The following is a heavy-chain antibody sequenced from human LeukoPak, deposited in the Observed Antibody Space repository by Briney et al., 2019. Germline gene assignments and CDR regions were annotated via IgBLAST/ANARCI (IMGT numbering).Heavy chain of an antibody. J-gene: IGHJ3*02. CDR2: IYYSGST. CDR1: GGSISSSSYY. D-gene: IGHD3-3*01. Sequence: SETLSLTCTVSGGSISSSSYYWGWIRQPPGKGLEWIGSIYYSGSTYYNPSLKSRVTISVDTSKNQFSLKLSSVTAADTAVYYCARDKDDFWSGYSPRDAFDIWGQGTMVTVSS. CDR3: ARDKDDFWSGYSPRDAFDI. V-gene: IGHV4-39*07.